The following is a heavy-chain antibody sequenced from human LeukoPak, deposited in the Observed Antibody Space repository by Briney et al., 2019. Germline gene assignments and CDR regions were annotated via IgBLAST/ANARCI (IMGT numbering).Heavy chain of an antibody. V-gene: IGHV4-39*07. Sequence: SETLSLTCTVSGDSFSSVTDYWAWIRQPPGKGLEWIASGDYSGGTCYNPSLESRVAISADMSKNQFSLKLTSVTGADTAVYYCARDLHWGVPFDYWGQGTLVTVSS. CDR3: ARDLHWGVPFDY. D-gene: IGHD3-10*01. CDR2: GDYSGGT. J-gene: IGHJ4*02. CDR1: GDSFSSVTDY.